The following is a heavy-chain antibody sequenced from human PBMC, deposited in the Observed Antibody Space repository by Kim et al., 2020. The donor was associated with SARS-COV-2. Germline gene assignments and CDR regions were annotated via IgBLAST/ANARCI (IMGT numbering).Heavy chain of an antibody. V-gene: IGHV4-59*01. CDR2: IYYSGST. J-gene: IGHJ3*02. Sequence: SETLSLTCTVSGGSISSYYWSWIRQPPGKGLEWIGYIYYSGSTNYNPSLKSRVTISVDTSKNQFSLKLSSVTAADTAVYYCARVFRSGGLQFSVAFDIWG. CDR1: GGSISSYY. D-gene: IGHD3-3*01. CDR3: ARVFRSGGLQFSVAFDI.